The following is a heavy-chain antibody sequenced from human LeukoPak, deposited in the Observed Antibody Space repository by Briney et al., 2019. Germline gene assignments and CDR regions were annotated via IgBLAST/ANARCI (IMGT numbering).Heavy chain of an antibody. D-gene: IGHD6-19*01. CDR2: ISGSGGST. CDR3: AKDGEYSSGWIYYFDY. CDR1: GFTFSSYA. V-gene: IGHV3-23*01. J-gene: IGHJ4*02. Sequence: PGGSLRLSCAASGFTFSSYAMSWVRQAPGKGLEWVSAISGSGGSTYYADSVKGRFTISRDNSKNTLYLQMNSLRAEDTAVYYCAKDGEYSSGWIYYFDYWGQGTLVTVSS.